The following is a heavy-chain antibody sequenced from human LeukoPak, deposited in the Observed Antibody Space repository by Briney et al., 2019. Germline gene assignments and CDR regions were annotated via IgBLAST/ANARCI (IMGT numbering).Heavy chain of an antibody. CDR3: ATPYSSSWFGFDY. J-gene: IGHJ4*02. Sequence: SETLSLTCTVSGGSISSSSYYWGWIRQPPGKGLEWIGSIYYRGSPYYNPSLKSRVTISVDTSKNQFSLKLSSVTAADTAVYYCATPYSSSWFGFDYWGQGTLVTVSS. V-gene: IGHV4-39*01. CDR1: GGSISSSSYY. D-gene: IGHD6-13*01. CDR2: IYYRGSP.